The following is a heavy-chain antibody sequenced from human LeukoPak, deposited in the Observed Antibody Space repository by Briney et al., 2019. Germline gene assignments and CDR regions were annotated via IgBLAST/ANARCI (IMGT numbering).Heavy chain of an antibody. Sequence: GGSLRLSCAASGFTFRSYAMSWVRQAPGKGLEWVAVIRGNGGGTYYAYSVKGRFTISRDNYKNSLYLQMNSLRAEDTAVYYCAKDSVAGATHYFDLWGQGTLVAVSS. CDR1: GFTFRSYA. J-gene: IGHJ4*02. CDR3: AKDSVAGATHYFDL. CDR2: IRGNGGGT. V-gene: IGHV3-23*01. D-gene: IGHD1-26*01.